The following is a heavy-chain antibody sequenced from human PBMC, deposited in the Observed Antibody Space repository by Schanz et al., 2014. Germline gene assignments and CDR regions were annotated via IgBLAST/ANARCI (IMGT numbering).Heavy chain of an antibody. CDR1: GYTFSSNA. J-gene: IGHJ3*02. D-gene: IGHD4-17*01. Sequence: EVQLVESGGGLVQPGGSLRLSCAASGYTFSSNAMSWVRQAPGKGLEWVSFIYGGSTYYTDSVKGRFTISRDNSKNTLYLQMNSLRAEDTALYYCAKDPHKDYGGKPQALDIWGQGTMVTVSS. V-gene: IGHV3-66*01. CDR3: AKDPHKDYGGKPQALDI. CDR2: IYGGST.